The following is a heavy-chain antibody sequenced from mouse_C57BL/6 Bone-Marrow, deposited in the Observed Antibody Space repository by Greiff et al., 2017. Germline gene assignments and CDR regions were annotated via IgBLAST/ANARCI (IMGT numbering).Heavy chain of an antibody. CDR3: TGWGTTGVATMGPWFAY. V-gene: IGHV1-15*01. Sequence: QVQLQQSGAELVRPGASVTLSCKASGYTFTDYEMHWVKQTPVHGLEWIGAIDPETGGTAYNQKFKGKAILTAAKSSSPAYLALRCLTSEGSAVYYCTGWGTTGVATMGPWFAYWGQGTLVTVSA. CDR2: IDPETGGT. CDR1: GYTFTDYE. D-gene: IGHD1-1*01. J-gene: IGHJ3*01.